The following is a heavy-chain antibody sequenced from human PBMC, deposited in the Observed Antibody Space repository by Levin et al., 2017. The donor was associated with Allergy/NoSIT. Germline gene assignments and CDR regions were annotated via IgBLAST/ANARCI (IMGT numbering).Heavy chain of an antibody. CDR1: GFTFSSYG. J-gene: IGHJ6*02. CDR3: ARDLAGGQLVRSYYYYGMDV. D-gene: IGHD6-6*01. Sequence: RAGGSLRLSCAASGFTFSSYGMHWVRQAPGKGLEWVAVIWYDGSNKYYADSVKGRFTISRDNSKNTLYLQMNSLRAEDTAVYYCARDLAGGQLVRSYYYYGMDVWGQGTTVTVSS. CDR2: IWYDGSNK. V-gene: IGHV3-33*01.